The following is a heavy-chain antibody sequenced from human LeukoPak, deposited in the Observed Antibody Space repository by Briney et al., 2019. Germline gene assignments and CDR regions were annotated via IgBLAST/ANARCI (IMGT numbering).Heavy chain of an antibody. V-gene: IGHV1-2*02. CDR3: ARDLSDSSGWLGSAYLDV. CDR2: INPKRGAT. Sequence: ASLTVSCKASGYTFSGYYMYWVRHDPGQGLEWLSWINPKRGATHYAQKLQGRVTLARDTSINTAYLELSRLRSDDTAVYYCARDLSDSSGWLGSAYLDVWGAGTTVTVSS. D-gene: IGHD6-19*01. CDR1: GYTFSGYY. J-gene: IGHJ6*01.